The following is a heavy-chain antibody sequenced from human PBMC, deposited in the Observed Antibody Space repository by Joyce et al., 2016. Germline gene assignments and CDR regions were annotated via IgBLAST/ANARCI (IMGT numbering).Heavy chain of an antibody. CDR2: VSSSGSA. V-gene: IGHV4-39*07. D-gene: IGHD3-22*01. Sequence: QLQLQESGPGLVKPSETLSLTCSVSGGSISSNYYFWGWIRQPRGKGLEWIGTVSSSGSAHYIPSLESRLTIFFDTSKNHFSLRLGSVTAADSAVYYCARALSDYYDATGFQNWFDPWGQGTLVTVSS. CDR1: GGSISSNYYF. CDR3: ARALSDYYDATGFQNWFDP. J-gene: IGHJ5*02.